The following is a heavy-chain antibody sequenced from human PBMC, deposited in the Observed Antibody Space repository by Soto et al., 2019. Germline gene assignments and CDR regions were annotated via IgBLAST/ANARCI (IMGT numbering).Heavy chain of an antibody. Sequence: EVQLVGSGGGLVQPGRSLRLSCAASGFTFDDYAMHWVRQAPGKGLEWVSGISWNSGSIGYADSVKGRFTISRDNAKNSLYLQMNSLRAEDTALYYCANSYGSSYMDVWGKGTTVTVSS. D-gene: IGHD3-10*01. CDR2: ISWNSGSI. CDR1: GFTFDDYA. J-gene: IGHJ6*03. V-gene: IGHV3-9*01. CDR3: ANSYGSSYMDV.